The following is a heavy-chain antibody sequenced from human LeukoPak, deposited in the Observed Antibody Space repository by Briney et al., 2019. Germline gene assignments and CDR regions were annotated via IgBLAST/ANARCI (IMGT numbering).Heavy chain of an antibody. V-gene: IGHV1-18*01. J-gene: IGHJ4*02. CDR2: ISAYNGNT. CDR3: ARLADRYCSGGSCYPYY. D-gene: IGHD2-15*01. Sequence: ASVTVSCKASVYTFTSYGISRERKATGQGLEWMGWISAYNGNTNYAQKLQCRVTMTTDTSTSTAYMELRSLRSDDTAVYYCARLADRYCSGGSCYPYYWGQGTLVTVSS. CDR1: VYTFTSYG.